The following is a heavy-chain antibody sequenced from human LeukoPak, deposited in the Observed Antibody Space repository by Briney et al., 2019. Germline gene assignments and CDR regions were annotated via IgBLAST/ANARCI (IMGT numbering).Heavy chain of an antibody. V-gene: IGHV5-51*01. CDR3: ARTPSADYSPRFAL. Sequence: GESLKISCKGSGYTFTTYGIGWVRQVAGKGLECMGGSHPGDSDTRYSPSFQGQVTISVDKSINTAYLQWSSLKASDTAMYYCARTPSADYSPRFALWGQGTLVTVSS. CDR1: GYTFTTYG. D-gene: IGHD5-12*01. J-gene: IGHJ5*02. CDR2: SHPGDSDT.